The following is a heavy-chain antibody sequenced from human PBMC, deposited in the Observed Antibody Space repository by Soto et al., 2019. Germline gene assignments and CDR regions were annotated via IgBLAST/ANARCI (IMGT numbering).Heavy chain of an antibody. D-gene: IGHD3-22*01. CDR3: ARESHYYDSSGYPDF. V-gene: IGHV1-69*08. J-gene: IGHJ4*02. CDR1: GGTFSSYT. Sequence: QVQLVQSGAEVKKPGSSVKVSCKASGGTFSSYTISWVRQAPGQGLEWMGRIIPILGIANYAQKFQGRVTISADKYKSTAYMELRSLGSEEPAVYYCARESHYYDSSGYPDFWGQVTLVTVSS. CDR2: IIPILGIA.